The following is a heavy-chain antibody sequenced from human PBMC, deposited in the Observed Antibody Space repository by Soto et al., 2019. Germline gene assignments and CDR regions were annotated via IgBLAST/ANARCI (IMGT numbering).Heavy chain of an antibody. Sequence: ASVKVSCKASGFTFTGYAIHWGRQAPGQRPEWMGWINAGNTNTKYSQKFQGRVTITRDTSASTANMELSSLRSEDTAVYYCAREGCWYVDYWGQGTLVTVSS. D-gene: IGHD6-13*01. V-gene: IGHV1-3*01. J-gene: IGHJ4*02. CDR3: AREGCWYVDY. CDR2: INAGNTNT. CDR1: GFTFTGYA.